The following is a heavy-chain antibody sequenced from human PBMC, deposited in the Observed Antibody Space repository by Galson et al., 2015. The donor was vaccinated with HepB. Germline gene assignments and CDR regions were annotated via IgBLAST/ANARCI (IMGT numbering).Heavy chain of an antibody. CDR2: IYPGDSDT. Sequence: QSGAEVTKPGESLKISCKGSGYSFTSYWIGWVRQMPGKGLEWMGIIYPGDSDTRYSPSFQGQVTISADKSISTAYLQWSSLKASDTAMYYCARQARYYDSSGYYYPYYFDYWGQGTLVTVSS. CDR1: GYSFTSYW. J-gene: IGHJ4*02. CDR3: ARQARYYDSSGYYYPYYFDY. D-gene: IGHD3-22*01. V-gene: IGHV5-51*01.